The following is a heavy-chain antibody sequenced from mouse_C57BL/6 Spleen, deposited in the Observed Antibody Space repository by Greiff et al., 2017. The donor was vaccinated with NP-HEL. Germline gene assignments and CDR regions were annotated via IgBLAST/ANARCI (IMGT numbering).Heavy chain of an antibody. CDR2: ISSGSSTI. CDR3: ARQGIYYYGSSSYWYFDV. V-gene: IGHV5-17*01. D-gene: IGHD1-1*01. J-gene: IGHJ1*03. Sequence: EVHLVESGGGLVKPGGSLKLSCAASGFTFSDYGMHWVRQAPEKGLEWVAYISSGSSTIYYADTVKGRFTISRDNAKNTLFRQMTSLRSEDTAMYYFARQGIYYYGSSSYWYFDVWGTGTTVTVSS. CDR1: GFTFSDYG.